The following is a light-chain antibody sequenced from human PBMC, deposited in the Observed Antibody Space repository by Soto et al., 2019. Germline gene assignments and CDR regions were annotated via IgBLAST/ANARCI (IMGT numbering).Light chain of an antibody. CDR1: QAIGSY. J-gene: IGKJ5*01. CDR2: GVS. CDR3: QQYDNSPIT. Sequence: EIGLTQSPATVSLSPGQRANLSVGASQAIGSYLAWHQQKPGQAPRLLIYGVSSRATGIPDRFSGSGSGTDFTLTISGLDPEDFAVYYCQQYDNSPITFGQGTRLEI. V-gene: IGKV3-20*01.